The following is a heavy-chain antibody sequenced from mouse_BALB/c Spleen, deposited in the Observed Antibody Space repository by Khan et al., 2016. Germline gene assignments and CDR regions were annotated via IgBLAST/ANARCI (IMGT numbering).Heavy chain of an antibody. CDR3: ARSPYDYDVGFAY. J-gene: IGHJ3*01. D-gene: IGHD2-4*01. V-gene: IGHV14-3*02. Sequence: EVQLQESGAELVKPGASVKLSCTASGFNIKDTYMHWVKQRPEQGLEWIGRIDPANGNTKYDPKFQGKATITADTSSNTAYLQLSSLPSEDTAASDCARSPYDYDVGFAYWGQGTLVTVSA. CDR1: GFNIKDTY. CDR2: IDPANGNT.